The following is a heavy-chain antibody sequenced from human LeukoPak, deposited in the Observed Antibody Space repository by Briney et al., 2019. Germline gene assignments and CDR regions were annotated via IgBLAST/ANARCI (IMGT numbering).Heavy chain of an antibody. Sequence: GGSLRLSCAASGFIFSSYSMNWVRQAPGKGLEWVSYISSRGSSIYYADSVKGRFTISRGNAKNSLYLQLNSLRAEDTAVYYCARDTYGSGSYYNAPLDYWGQGILVTVSS. J-gene: IGHJ4*02. V-gene: IGHV3-48*01. CDR1: GFIFSSYS. D-gene: IGHD3-10*01. CDR3: ARDTYGSGSYYNAPLDY. CDR2: ISSRGSSI.